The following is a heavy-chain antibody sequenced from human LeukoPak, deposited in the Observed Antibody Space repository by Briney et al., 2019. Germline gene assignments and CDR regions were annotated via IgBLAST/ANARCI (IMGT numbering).Heavy chain of an antibody. CDR1: GFTFSSYA. V-gene: IGHV3-23*01. J-gene: IGHJ4*02. Sequence: QAGGSLRLSCAASGFTFSSYAMSWVRQAPGKGLEWVSAISGSGGSTYYADSVKGRFTISRDNSKNTLYLQMNSLRAEDTAVYYCAKDQRSSSWYYFDYWGQGTLVTVSS. CDR3: AKDQRSSSWYYFDY. D-gene: IGHD6-13*01. CDR2: ISGSGGST.